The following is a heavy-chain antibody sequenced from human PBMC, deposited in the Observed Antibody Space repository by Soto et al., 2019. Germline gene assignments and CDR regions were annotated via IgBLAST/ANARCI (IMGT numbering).Heavy chain of an antibody. D-gene: IGHD1-1*01. Sequence: PGESLKISCKGSGYSFTSYWIGWVRQMPGKGLEWMGIIYPGDSDTRYSPSFQGQVTISADKSISTAYLQWSSLKASDTAMYYCARHPAGDGTPSAFDIWGQGTMGTVSS. CDR1: GYSFTSYW. CDR2: IYPGDSDT. J-gene: IGHJ3*02. V-gene: IGHV5-51*01. CDR3: ARHPAGDGTPSAFDI.